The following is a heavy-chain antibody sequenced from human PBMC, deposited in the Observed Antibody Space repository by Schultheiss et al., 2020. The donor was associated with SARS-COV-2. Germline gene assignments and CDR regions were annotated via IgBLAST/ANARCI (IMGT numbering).Heavy chain of an antibody. V-gene: IGHV3-21*01. CDR3: ARDRSGWDYGMDV. CDR1: GFTFSNYS. Sequence: GGSLRLSCAASGFTFSNYSMNWVRQAPGKGLEWVSSISSSSSYIYYADSVKGRFTISRDNAKNSLYLQMNSLRAEDTAVYYCARDRSGWDYGMDVWGQGTTVTVSS. CDR2: ISSSSSYI. D-gene: IGHD3-3*01. J-gene: IGHJ6*02.